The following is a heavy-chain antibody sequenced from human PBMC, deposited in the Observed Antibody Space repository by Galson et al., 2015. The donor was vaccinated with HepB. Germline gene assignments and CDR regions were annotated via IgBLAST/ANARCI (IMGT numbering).Heavy chain of an antibody. D-gene: IGHD7-27*01. V-gene: IGHV1-46*01. J-gene: IGHJ4*02. CDR1: GYTFTTYY. Sequence: SVKVSCKASGYTFTTYYVHWVRQAPGQGLEWRGIINPSDGSISHTQKFQGRITMTRDTSTSTLYMELSSLGSEDTAVYYCARNINWGSDYWGQGTLVTVSS. CDR2: INPSDGSI. CDR3: ARNINWGSDY.